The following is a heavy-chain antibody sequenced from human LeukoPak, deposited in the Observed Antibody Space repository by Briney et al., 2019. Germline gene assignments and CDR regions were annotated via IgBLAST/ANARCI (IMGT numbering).Heavy chain of an antibody. V-gene: IGHV6-1*01. CDR3: ARDSLLWFGELLSVFDY. CDR1: GDSVSSNSAA. D-gene: IGHD3-10*01. J-gene: IGHJ4*02. CDR2: TYYKSKWYN. Sequence: SQTLSLTCAISGDSVSSNSAAWNWIRQSPSRGLEWLGRTYYKSKWYNGYAVSVKSRITINPDTSKNQFSLQLNSVTPEDTAVYYCARDSLLWFGELLSVFDYWGQGTLVTVSS.